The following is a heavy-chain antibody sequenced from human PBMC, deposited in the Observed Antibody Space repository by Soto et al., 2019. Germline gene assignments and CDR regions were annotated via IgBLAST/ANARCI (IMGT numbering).Heavy chain of an antibody. D-gene: IGHD6-19*01. V-gene: IGHV4-59*01. CDR2: IYYSGST. CDR1: GGSISSYC. Sequence: SETLSLTCTVAGGSISSYCWSWIRQPPGKGLEWIGYIYYSGSTKYNPSLKSRVTISVDTSKNQFSLKLSSVTAADTAVYYCAREYSSGWFFDYWGQGTLVTVSS. J-gene: IGHJ4*02. CDR3: AREYSSGWFFDY.